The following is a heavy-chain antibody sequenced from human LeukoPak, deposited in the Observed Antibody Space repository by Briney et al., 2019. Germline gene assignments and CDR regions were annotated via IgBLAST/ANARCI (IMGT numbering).Heavy chain of an antibody. CDR3: ARRRIAARPLDY. CDR2: INHSGST. Sequence: PSETLSLTCTVSGGSISSSSYYWSWIRQPPGKGLEWIGEINHSGSTNYNPSLKSRVTISVDTSKNQFSLKLSPVTAADTAVYYCARRRIAARPLDYWGQGTLVTVSS. CDR1: GGSISSSSYY. D-gene: IGHD6-6*01. J-gene: IGHJ4*02. V-gene: IGHV4-39*07.